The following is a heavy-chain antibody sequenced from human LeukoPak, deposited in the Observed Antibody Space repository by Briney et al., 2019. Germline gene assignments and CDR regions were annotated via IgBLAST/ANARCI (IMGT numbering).Heavy chain of an antibody. J-gene: IGHJ4*02. CDR3: VKDLTYESSGSVFDY. CDR2: ISWDGTT. Sequence: GGSLRLSCAASGFTFDDYTMHWVRQAPGKTLEWVSLISWDGTTYYADSMKGRFTISRDNSKNSLYLQMDTLRYEDTAFYYCVKDLTYESSGSVFDYWGQGTLVTVSS. D-gene: IGHD3-22*01. CDR1: GFTFDDYT. V-gene: IGHV3-43*01.